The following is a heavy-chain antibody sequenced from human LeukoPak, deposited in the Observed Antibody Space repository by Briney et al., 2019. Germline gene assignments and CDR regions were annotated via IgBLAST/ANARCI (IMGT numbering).Heavy chain of an antibody. V-gene: IGHV3-23*01. Sequence: GGSLRLSCAASGFTFSSYAMSWVRQAPGKGLEWVSAISGSGSSTYYADSVKGRFTISRDNSKNTPYLQMNSLRAEDTAVYYCAKVQDHGYWNYYGMDVWGQGTTVTVSS. CDR3: AKVQDHGYWNYYGMDV. J-gene: IGHJ6*02. D-gene: IGHD5-18*01. CDR2: ISGSGSST. CDR1: GFTFSSYA.